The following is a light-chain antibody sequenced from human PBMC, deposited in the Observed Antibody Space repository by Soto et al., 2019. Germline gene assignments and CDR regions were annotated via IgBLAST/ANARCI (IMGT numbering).Light chain of an antibody. Sequence: EIVLTQSPGTLSLSPGERATLSCRASQSVSSSYLAWYQQKPGQAPRLLIYGASSRATGIPDRFSGSGSGTDFTLTISRLVPEDFAVYYCQQYGSSPPITFGQGTRLAIK. CDR1: QSVSSSY. V-gene: IGKV3-20*01. CDR3: QQYGSSPPIT. J-gene: IGKJ5*01. CDR2: GAS.